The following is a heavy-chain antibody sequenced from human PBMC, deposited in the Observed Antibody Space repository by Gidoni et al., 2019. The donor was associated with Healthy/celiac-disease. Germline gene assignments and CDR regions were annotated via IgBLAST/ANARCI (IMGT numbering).Heavy chain of an antibody. CDR2: IKQDGSEK. Sequence: EVQLVESGGGVVQPGGSLRLSCAASGFTFSSYWTSWVRQAPGKGLEWVAKIKQDGSEKYYVDAVKGRFTISRDNAKNSLYLQMNSLRAEDTAVYYCARGGHYRGSPDYWGQGTLVTVSS. CDR1: GFTFSSYW. J-gene: IGHJ4*02. V-gene: IGHV3-7*04. CDR3: ARGGHYRGSPDY. D-gene: IGHD3-10*01.